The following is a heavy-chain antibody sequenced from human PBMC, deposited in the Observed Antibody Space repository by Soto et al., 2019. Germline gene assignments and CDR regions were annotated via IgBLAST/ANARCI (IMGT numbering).Heavy chain of an antibody. Sequence: QVRLQESGPGLLKPSETLSLTCTVSGGSINTFYWSWVRQPAGKGLEWIGRIFSSGSTSFNPSLESRVDMSVETYKNHFSLNLSSVTAADMAVYYCAREGSYSAYNFAHGIQLWSFDFWGQGALVTVSS. CDR2: IFSSGST. CDR1: GGSINTFY. D-gene: IGHD5-12*01. CDR3: AREGSYSAYNFAHGIQLWSFDF. J-gene: IGHJ4*02. V-gene: IGHV4-4*07.